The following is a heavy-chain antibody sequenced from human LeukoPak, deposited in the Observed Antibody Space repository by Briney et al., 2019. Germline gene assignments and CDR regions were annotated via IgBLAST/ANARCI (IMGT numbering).Heavy chain of an antibody. Sequence: GGSLRLSCAASGFTFSSYAMIWVRQAPGKGLEWVSSVISGGGSTYYADSVKGRFTISRDISKSTVYLQMNSLRVEDTAVYYCAKATREATVASFFGYWGQGTLVTVSS. CDR2: VISGGGST. V-gene: IGHV3-23*01. D-gene: IGHD3-10*01. J-gene: IGHJ4*02. CDR1: GFTFSSYA. CDR3: AKATREATVASFFGY.